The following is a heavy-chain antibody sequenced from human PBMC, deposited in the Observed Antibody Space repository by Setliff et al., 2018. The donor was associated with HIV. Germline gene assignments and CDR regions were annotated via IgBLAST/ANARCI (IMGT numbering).Heavy chain of an antibody. CDR1: GGSISSNNYY. D-gene: IGHD6-13*01. CDR2: ISHSGST. Sequence: PSETLSLTCTVSGGSISSNNYYWGWIRQPPGKGLEWIGEISHSGSTNYNLSLKSRAAISADTSKKQFSLKLTSVTAADTGVYYCVASSSWSCRLNYWGQGTQVTVSS. V-gene: IGHV4-39*07. CDR3: VASSSWSCRLNY. J-gene: IGHJ4*02.